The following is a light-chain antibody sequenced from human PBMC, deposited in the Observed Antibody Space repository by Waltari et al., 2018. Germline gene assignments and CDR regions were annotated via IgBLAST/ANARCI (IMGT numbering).Light chain of an antibody. CDR1: TLQKQY. J-gene: IGLJ2*01. V-gene: IGLV3-25*03. CDR2: KDS. CDR3: QSADSSGTPVI. Sequence: SFELTQPPSVSVSPGQTASITCSGNTLQKQYAYWYQQKPGQAPVLIMYKDSEKRSGILGHLSGSSSVTPVTLTIIEVQAKDEADYYCQSADSSGTPVIFGGGTKLTVL.